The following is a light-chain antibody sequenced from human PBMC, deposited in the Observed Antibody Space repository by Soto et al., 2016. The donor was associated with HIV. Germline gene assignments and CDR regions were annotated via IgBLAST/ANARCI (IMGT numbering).Light chain of an antibody. V-gene: IGKV1-12*01. CDR1: QGVTGW. J-gene: IGKJ2*01. CDR2: ATS. CDR3: QQYYSTPPYT. Sequence: IQMTQSPSSVSASVGDRVTITCRASQGVTGWLAWYQKKPGEAPKLLIYATSTLHSGVPTRFSGSGSGTEFTLTISSLQPEDFATYYCQQYYSTPPYTFGLGDQAGDQT.